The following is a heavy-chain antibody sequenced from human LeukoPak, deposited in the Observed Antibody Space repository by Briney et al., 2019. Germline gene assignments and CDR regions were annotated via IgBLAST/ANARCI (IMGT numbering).Heavy chain of an antibody. CDR3: ARGGNNGYNRAKGVYYMDV. D-gene: IGHD5-24*01. J-gene: IGHJ6*03. V-gene: IGHV3-66*01. CDR1: GFTVSSNY. CDR2: IYIGGST. Sequence: GGSLRLSCAASGFTVSSNYMSWVRQAPGKGLGWVSVIYIGGSTYYADSVKGRFTISRDNSKNTLYLQMNSLRAEDTAVYYCARGGNNGYNRAKGVYYMDVWGKGTTVTISS.